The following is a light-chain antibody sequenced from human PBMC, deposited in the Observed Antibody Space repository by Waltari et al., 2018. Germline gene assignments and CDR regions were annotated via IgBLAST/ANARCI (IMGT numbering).Light chain of an antibody. CDR3: CSYAGSYTLI. CDR2: DVN. J-gene: IGLJ2*01. Sequence: QSALTQPRSVSGSPGQSVTISCPGTSGDVGGYNFVSWYQHHPGKAPKVLIYDVNERPSGVPDRFSGSKSGNTASLTISGLQPEDEADYYCCSYAGSYTLIFGGGTKLTVL. CDR1: SGDVGGYNF. V-gene: IGLV2-11*01.